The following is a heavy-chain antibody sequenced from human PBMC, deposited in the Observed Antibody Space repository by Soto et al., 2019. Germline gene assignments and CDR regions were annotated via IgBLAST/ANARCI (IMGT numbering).Heavy chain of an antibody. Sequence: PSETLSLTCTVSGGSISSYYWSWIRQPPGKGLEWIGYIYYSGSTNYNPSLKSRVTISVDTSKNQFSLKLSSVTAADTAVYYCAKDRGYCTNGVCSMGMDVWGQGTTVTVSS. CDR3: AKDRGYCTNGVCSMGMDV. CDR1: GGSISSYY. CDR2: IYYSGST. J-gene: IGHJ6*02. V-gene: IGHV4-59*01. D-gene: IGHD2-8*01.